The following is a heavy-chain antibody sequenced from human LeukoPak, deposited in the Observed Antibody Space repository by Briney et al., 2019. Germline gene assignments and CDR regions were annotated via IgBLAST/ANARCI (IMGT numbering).Heavy chain of an antibody. CDR2: IYYSGST. V-gene: IGHV4-59*01. CDR1: GGSISSYY. D-gene: IGHD2/OR15-2a*01. Sequence: SETLSLTCTVSGGSISSYYWSWIRQPPGKGLEWIGYIYYSGSTNYNPSLKSRVTISVDTSKNQFSLKLSSVTAADTAVYYCARNDYFGIKNGMDVWGQGTTVTVS. CDR3: ARNDYFGIKNGMDV. J-gene: IGHJ6*02.